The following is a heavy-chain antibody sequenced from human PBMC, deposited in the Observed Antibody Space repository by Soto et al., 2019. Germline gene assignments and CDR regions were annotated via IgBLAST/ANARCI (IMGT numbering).Heavy chain of an antibody. D-gene: IGHD3-3*01. V-gene: IGHV3-7*04. CDR3: ARVQGFWSGSYLPYFYYDMDV. Sequence: SLRLSCAASGFTFSSYWMTWVRQAPGRGLEWVANVRQDGGEKYYVDSVKGRFTISRDNAKNSVYLQMSSLRAEDTAVYYCARVQGFWSGSYLPYFYYDMDVWGRGTTVTVSS. CDR2: VRQDGGEK. CDR1: GFTFSSYW. J-gene: IGHJ6*02.